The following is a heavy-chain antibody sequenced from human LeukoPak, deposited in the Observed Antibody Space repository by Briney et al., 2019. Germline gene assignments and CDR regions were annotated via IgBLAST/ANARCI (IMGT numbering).Heavy chain of an antibody. D-gene: IGHD4/OR15-4a*01. CDR3: ARVATNFDRYFDY. V-gene: IGHV1-69*13. CDR2: IIPIFGTA. J-gene: IGHJ4*02. CDR1: GGTFSSYP. Sequence: ASVKVSCKASGGTFSSYPISWVRQAPGQGLEWMGGIIPIFGTANYAQKFQGRVTITADESTSTAYMELRSLRSDDTAVYYCARVATNFDRYFDYWGQGTLVTVSS.